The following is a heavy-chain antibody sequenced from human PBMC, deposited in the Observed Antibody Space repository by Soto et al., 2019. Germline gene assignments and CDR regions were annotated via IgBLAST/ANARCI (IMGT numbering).Heavy chain of an antibody. CDR1: GASISGLY. D-gene: IGHD1-1*01. CDR2: IYATGTT. CDR3: VRDGTKTLRDWFDP. V-gene: IGHV4-4*07. J-gene: IGHJ5*02. Sequence: PSETLSLTSTVSGASISGLYWSWIRKSAGEGLEWIGRIYATGTTDYNPSLKGRVMMSVDTSKKQFSLKLRSVTAADTAVYYCVRDGTKTLRDWFDPWGQGISVTVSS.